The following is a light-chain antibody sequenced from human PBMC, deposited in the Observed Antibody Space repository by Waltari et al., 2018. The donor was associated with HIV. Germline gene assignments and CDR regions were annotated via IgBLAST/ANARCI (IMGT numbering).Light chain of an antibody. CDR3: CSYAGSNIP. CDR2: EFY. V-gene: IGLV2-23*02. J-gene: IGLJ2*01. Sequence: QSALTQPASVSGPFGQSITIHCTGTTRHVGGYNLFSWYQHHPGKAPKLIIYEFYKRPSGVSNRFSGSKSGNSASLTISGLQAEDEADYYCCSYAGSNIPFGGGTKVTVL. CDR1: TRHVGGYNL.